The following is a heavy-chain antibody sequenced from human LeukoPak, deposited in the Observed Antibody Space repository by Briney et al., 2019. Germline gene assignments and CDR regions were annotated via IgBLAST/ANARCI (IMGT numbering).Heavy chain of an antibody. Sequence: ASVKVSCKASGYTFTSYIISWVRQAPGQGLEWMGWINAYNGNTDYAQRVQGRVTMTTDTSTSTAYMEVRSLRSDDTAVYYCAREAYDYGDYLRFFNFDYWGQGTLVTVSS. J-gene: IGHJ4*02. CDR2: INAYNGNT. CDR1: GYTFTSYI. D-gene: IGHD4-17*01. CDR3: AREAYDYGDYLRFFNFDY. V-gene: IGHV1-18*01.